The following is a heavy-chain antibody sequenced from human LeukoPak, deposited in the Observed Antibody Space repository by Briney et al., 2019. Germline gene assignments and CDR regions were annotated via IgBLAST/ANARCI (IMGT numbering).Heavy chain of an antibody. Sequence: PGGSLRLSCAASGFTFSSYWMSWVRQAPGKGLEWVANIKQDGSEKYYVDSVKGRFTISRDNTKNSLYLQMNSLRSDDTAVYYCARDRARSVVVNPNPFGYWGQGTLVTVSS. D-gene: IGHD3-22*01. CDR2: IKQDGSEK. CDR1: GFTFSSYW. V-gene: IGHV3-7*03. CDR3: ARDRARSVVVNPNPFGY. J-gene: IGHJ4*02.